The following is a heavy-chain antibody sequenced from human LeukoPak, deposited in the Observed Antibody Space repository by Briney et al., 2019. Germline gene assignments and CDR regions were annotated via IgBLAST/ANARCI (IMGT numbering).Heavy chain of an antibody. CDR1: GGSISSSNW. CDR3: ASYGSGSYRGAFDI. D-gene: IGHD3-10*01. J-gene: IGHJ3*02. Sequence: KPSGTLSLTCAVSGGSISSSNWWSWVRQPPGKGLEWIGEIYHSGSINYNPSLKSRVTISVDKSKNQFSPKLSSVTAADTAVYYCASYGSGSYRGAFDIWGQGTMVTVSS. V-gene: IGHV4-4*02. CDR2: IYHSGSI.